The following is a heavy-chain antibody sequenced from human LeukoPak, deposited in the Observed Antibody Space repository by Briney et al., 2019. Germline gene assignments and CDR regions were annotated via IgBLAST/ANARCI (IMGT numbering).Heavy chain of an antibody. CDR1: GGSISSGDYY. Sequence: SETLSLTCTVSGGSISSGDYYWSWIRQPPGKGLEWIGYIYYSGSTYYNQSLKSRVTISVDTSKNQFSLKLSSVTAADTAVYYCARSYYYGSGSYYNGLGYWGQGTLVTVPS. CDR3: ARSYYYGSGSYYNGLGY. CDR2: IYYSGST. J-gene: IGHJ4*02. V-gene: IGHV4-30-4*01. D-gene: IGHD3-10*01.